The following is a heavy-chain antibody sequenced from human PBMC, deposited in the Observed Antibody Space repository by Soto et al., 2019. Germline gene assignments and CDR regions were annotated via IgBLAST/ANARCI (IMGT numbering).Heavy chain of an antibody. V-gene: IGHV3-30*18. CDR3: AKVGRQWLVPSDFNX. CDR1: GFTFRSDG. D-gene: IGHD6-19*01. J-gene: IGHJ4*02. Sequence: GGSLRLSCAAFGFTFRSDGMHWVRQAPGQGLEWVAVISYDGSNKYYADSVKGRFTISRDNSKNTLYLQMNSLRAEDTAVYYCAKVGRQWLVPSDFNXWGQGALVTVSS. CDR2: ISYDGSNK.